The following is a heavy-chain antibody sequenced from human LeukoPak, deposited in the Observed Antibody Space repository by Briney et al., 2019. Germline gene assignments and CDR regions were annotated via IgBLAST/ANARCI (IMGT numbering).Heavy chain of an antibody. Sequence: GGSLRLSCAASGFTFSNYWMSWVRQAPGKGREWVANIKQDGSEKYYVDSVKGRFTISRDNAKNSLYLQMNSLRAEDTAVYYCANGEVGATVSPAYRYWGQGTLVTVSS. CDR1: GFTFSNYW. J-gene: IGHJ4*02. D-gene: IGHD1-26*01. CDR3: ANGEVGATVSPAYRY. V-gene: IGHV3-7*01. CDR2: IKQDGSEK.